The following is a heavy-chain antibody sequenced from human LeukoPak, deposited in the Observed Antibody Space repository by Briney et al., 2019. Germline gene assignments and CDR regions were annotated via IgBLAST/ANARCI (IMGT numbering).Heavy chain of an antibody. J-gene: IGHJ3*02. D-gene: IGHD3-16*01. CDR2: INTDGSRT. CDR3: ARARGGNFDI. Sequence: TGRSLRLSCAASGFIFREYWMHWVRQAPGKGLVWVSRINTDGSRTTYVDSVKGRFTTSRDNANNTLYLQMNSLRAEDSALYYCARARGGNFDIWGQGTMVTVSS. CDR1: GFIFREYW. V-gene: IGHV3-74*01.